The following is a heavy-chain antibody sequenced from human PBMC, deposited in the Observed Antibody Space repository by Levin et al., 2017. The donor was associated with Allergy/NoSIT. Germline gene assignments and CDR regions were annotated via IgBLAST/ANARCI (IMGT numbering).Heavy chain of an antibody. CDR2: INQSGST. Sequence: SQTLSLTCAVNGGSFSGFYWTWLRQTPGKGLEWIGEINQSGSTKYNPSLKSRGTISIDTSKNHFSLKLTSATAADTAVYYCARTVWGSSRRLFDAWGQGTLVTVSS. J-gene: IGHJ4*02. V-gene: IGHV4-34*01. CDR3: ARTVWGSSRRLFDA. D-gene: IGHD3-16*02. CDR1: GGSFSGFY.